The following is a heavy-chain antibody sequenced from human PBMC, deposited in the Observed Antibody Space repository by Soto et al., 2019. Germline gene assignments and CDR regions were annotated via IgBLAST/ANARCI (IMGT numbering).Heavy chain of an antibody. CDR1: GFTFSSYG. J-gene: IGHJ5*02. CDR2: ISYDGSNK. V-gene: IGHV3-30*18. CDR3: AKEGVHADWLDP. D-gene: IGHD2-8*01. Sequence: PGGSLRLSCAASGFTFSSYGMHWVRQAPGKGLEWVAVISYDGSNKYYADSVKGRFTISRDNSKNTLYLQMNSLRAEDTAVYYCAKEGVHADWLDPCGQGTMVTVYS.